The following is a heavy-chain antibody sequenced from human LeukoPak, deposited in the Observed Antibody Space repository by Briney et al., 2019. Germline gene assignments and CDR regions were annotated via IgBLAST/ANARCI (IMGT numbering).Heavy chain of an antibody. V-gene: IGHV3-23*01. CDR2: VSGSGGST. CDR3: AKDLYIATYYYGSGINVSDWFDP. CDR1: GFTFDSYA. J-gene: IGHJ5*02. Sequence: GGSLRLSCAASGFTFDSYAMNWVRQAPGKGLEWVSTVSGSGGSTYYADDSVKGRFTISRDNSKNTLYLQINSLRAEDTAVYYCAKDLYIATYYYGSGINVSDWFDPWGQGTLVTVSS. D-gene: IGHD3-10*01.